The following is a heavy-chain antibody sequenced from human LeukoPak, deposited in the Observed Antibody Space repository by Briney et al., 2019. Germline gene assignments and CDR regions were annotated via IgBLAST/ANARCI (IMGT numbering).Heavy chain of an antibody. D-gene: IGHD3-16*02. J-gene: IGHJ4*02. CDR3: ARGLHDYVWGSYRFPFDY. CDR2: INHSGST. CDR1: GGSFSGYY. V-gene: IGHV4-34*01. Sequence: SETLSLTCAVYGGSFSGYYWSWIRQPPGKGLEWIGEINHSGSTNYNPSLKSRVTISVDTSKNQFSLKLSSVTAADTAVYYCARGLHDYVWGSYRFPFDYWGQGTLVTVSS.